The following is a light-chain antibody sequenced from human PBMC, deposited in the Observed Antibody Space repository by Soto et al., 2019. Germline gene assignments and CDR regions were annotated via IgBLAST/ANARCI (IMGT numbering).Light chain of an antibody. Sequence: QSALTQPASVSGSPGQSITISCTGTSSDVGGYDFVSWYQQHPGKAPKLIIYDVRHRPSGVSNRFSGSKSANTASLTISGLQAEDEADYYCSSYTTSTSVVFGGGTKLTVL. V-gene: IGLV2-14*03. CDR3: SSYTTSTSVV. CDR2: DVR. CDR1: SSDVGGYDF. J-gene: IGLJ2*01.